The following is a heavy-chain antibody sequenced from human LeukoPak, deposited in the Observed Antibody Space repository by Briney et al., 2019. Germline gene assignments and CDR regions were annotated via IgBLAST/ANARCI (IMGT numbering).Heavy chain of an antibody. CDR2: INPDGRDT. D-gene: IGHD2-21*02. V-gene: IGHV3-7*01. CDR3: TSWGDTTAEYFQR. CDR1: GFTFNRCC. Sequence: GGSLRLSCVVSGFTFNRCCMNWVRQAPGKGLEWVAHINPDGRDTYYVDSVKGRFTISRDNAQNSMYLQMNSLRVEDTAVYYCTSWGDTTAEYFQRWGQGTLVTVSS. J-gene: IGHJ1*01.